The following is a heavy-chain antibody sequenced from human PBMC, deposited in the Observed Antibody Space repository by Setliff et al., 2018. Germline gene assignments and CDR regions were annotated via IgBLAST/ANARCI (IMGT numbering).Heavy chain of an antibody. CDR3: ARDQWVRSPPLSFSYGMDV. CDR2: VYINGGT. J-gene: IGHJ6*02. V-gene: IGHV4-4*07. D-gene: IGHD5-12*01. Sequence: SETLSLTCTVSGGSITSSYYWSWIRQPAGKGLEWVGRVYINGGTNYNPSLKSRVTISLDTSKNQFSLKLTSVTAADTAVYYCARDQWVRSPPLSFSYGMDVWGQGTTVTVS. CDR1: GGSITSSY.